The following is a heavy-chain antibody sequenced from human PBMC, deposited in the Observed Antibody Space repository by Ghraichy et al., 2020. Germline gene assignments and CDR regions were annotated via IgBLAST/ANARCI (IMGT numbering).Heavy chain of an antibody. CDR1: GGSISSYY. D-gene: IGHD3-9*01. CDR3: ARGHDFDWSSYPEYYFDY. CDR2: IYTSGST. Sequence: SETLSLTCTVSGGSISSYYWGWIRQPAGKGLEWIGRIYTSGSTNYNPSLKSRVTMSVDTSKNQFSLKLSSVTAADTAVYYCARGHDFDWSSYPEYYFDYWGQGTLVTVSS. J-gene: IGHJ4*02. V-gene: IGHV4-4*07.